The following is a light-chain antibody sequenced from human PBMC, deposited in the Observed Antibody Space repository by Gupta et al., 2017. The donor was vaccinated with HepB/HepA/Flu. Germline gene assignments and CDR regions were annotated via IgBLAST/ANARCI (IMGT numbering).Light chain of an antibody. CDR1: RSNVGSNY. Sequence: QSAMLPPPSASGTPGQRVTISCSGSRSNVGSNYVYWYQQLPGTAPKLLIYKNAERPSGVPDRFSGSKSDTSASLAISGLRSEDEADYYCAAWDDSLMSYVFGGGTKVSVL. V-gene: IGLV1-47*01. J-gene: IGLJ1*01. CDR2: KNA. CDR3: AAWDDSLMSYV.